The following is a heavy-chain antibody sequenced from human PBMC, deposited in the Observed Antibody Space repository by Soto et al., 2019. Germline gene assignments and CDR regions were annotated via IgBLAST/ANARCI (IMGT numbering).Heavy chain of an antibody. CDR2: ISGSGGST. V-gene: IGHV3-23*01. CDR1: GFTFRSYA. Sequence: PGGSLRLSCAASGFTFRSYAMNWVRQAPGKGLEWVSVISGSGGSTYYADSVKGRFTISRDNSKNTLYLLMNSLRAEDTAVYYCARRSSSWYFDYWGQGTLVTVSS. J-gene: IGHJ4*02. D-gene: IGHD6-13*01. CDR3: ARRSSSWYFDY.